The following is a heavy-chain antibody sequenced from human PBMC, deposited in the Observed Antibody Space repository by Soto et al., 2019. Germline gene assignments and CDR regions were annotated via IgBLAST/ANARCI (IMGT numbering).Heavy chain of an antibody. CDR3: SRSLNS. V-gene: IGHV3-7*01. CDR2: INQDGSKK. Sequence: EVQFLESGGNLVQPGGSLRLSCAASGVTFSTYWMDWVRQTPGKGLEWVANINQDGSKKNYVDSVKGRFTISRDNAKNSLYLQMSSLTAEDSALYYCSRSLNSWGQGTLVTVSS. J-gene: IGHJ4*02. CDR1: GVTFSTYW.